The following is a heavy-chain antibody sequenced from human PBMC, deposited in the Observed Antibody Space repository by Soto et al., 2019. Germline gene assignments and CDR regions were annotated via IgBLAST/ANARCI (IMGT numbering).Heavy chain of an antibody. J-gene: IGHJ4*02. CDR1: GFTLSDYT. Sequence: GGSLRLSCAASGFTLSDYTMNWVRQAPGKGLEWVSSISSSGDYIYYADSLKGRFTISRDSPKSSLYLQMNSQRAEDTVVYYCTRDQKGETKGSGYWGQGPLVPVSS. D-gene: IGHD1-26*01. V-gene: IGHV3-21*01. CDR2: ISSSGDYI. CDR3: TRDQKGETKGSGY.